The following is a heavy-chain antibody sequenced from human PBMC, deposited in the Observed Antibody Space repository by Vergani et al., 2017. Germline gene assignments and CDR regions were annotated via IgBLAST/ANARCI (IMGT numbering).Heavy chain of an antibody. CDR3: AGSSLVATINHYYYYYGMDV. J-gene: IGHJ6*02. D-gene: IGHD5-12*01. CDR1: GFTFSSYS. V-gene: IGHV3-21*01. Sequence: EVQLVESGGGLVKPGGSLRLSCAASGFTFSSYSMNWVRQAPGKGLEWVSSISSSSSYIYSADSVKGRFTISRDKVKNSLYLQMNSLRAEDTAVYYCAGSSLVATINHYYYYYGMDVWGQGTTVTVSS. CDR2: ISSSSSYI.